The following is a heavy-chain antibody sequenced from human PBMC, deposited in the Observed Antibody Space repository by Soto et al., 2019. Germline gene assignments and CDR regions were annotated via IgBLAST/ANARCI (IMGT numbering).Heavy chain of an antibody. J-gene: IGHJ5*02. V-gene: IGHV4-34*01. CDR2: INHSGTT. CDR3: ARGWRFDP. Sequence: SETLSLTCGVYGGSFSGYQWNWIRQSPGQGLEWIGEINHSGTTKYNPSLESRINLSVDTSKKQFSLKMFSVNAADTAIYYCARGWRFDPWGQGNQVTVSS. CDR1: GGSFSGYQ.